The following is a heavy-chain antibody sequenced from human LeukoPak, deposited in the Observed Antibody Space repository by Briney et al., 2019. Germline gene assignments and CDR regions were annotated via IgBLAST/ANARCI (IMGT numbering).Heavy chain of an antibody. V-gene: IGHV3-7*03. CDR1: GFTFSSYW. J-gene: IGHJ4*02. CDR3: AREGYYGSGSYSYYFDY. CDR2: IKQDGSEK. Sequence: GGSLRLSCAASGFTFSSYWMSWARQAPGKGLEWVANIKQDGSEKYYVDSVKGRFTISRDNAKNSLYLQMNSLRAEDTAVYYCAREGYYGSGSYSYYFDYWGQGTLVTVSS. D-gene: IGHD3-10*01.